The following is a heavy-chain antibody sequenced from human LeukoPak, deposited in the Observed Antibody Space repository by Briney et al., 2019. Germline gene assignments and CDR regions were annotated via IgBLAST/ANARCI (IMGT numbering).Heavy chain of an antibody. CDR2: INHSGST. D-gene: IGHD1-26*01. Sequence: PSETLSLTCAVYGGSFSGYYWSWIRQPPGKGLEWIGEINHSGSTNYNPSLKSRVTISVDTSKNQFSLKLSSVTAADTAVYYCARENSGSFHFDYWGQGTLVTVSS. J-gene: IGHJ4*02. V-gene: IGHV4-34*01. CDR3: ARENSGSFHFDY. CDR1: GGSFSGYY.